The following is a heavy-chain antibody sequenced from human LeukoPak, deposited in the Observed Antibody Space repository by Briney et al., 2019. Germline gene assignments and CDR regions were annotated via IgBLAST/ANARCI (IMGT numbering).Heavy chain of an antibody. Sequence: SETLSLTCTVSGGSISSYYWSWIRQPPGKGLEWIGYIYYSGSTNYNPSLKSRVTISVDTSKNQFSLKLSSVTAADTAVYYCARVGAARQYSRFDPWGQGTLVNVFS. J-gene: IGHJ5*02. CDR2: IYYSGST. V-gene: IGHV4-59*01. CDR3: ARVGAARQYSRFDP. D-gene: IGHD6-6*01. CDR1: GGSISSYY.